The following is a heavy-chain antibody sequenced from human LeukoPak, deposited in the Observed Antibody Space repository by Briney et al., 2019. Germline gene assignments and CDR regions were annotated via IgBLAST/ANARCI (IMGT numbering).Heavy chain of an antibody. Sequence: SETLSLTCAVYGGSFSGYYWSWIRQPPGKGLEWIGEINHSGSTNYNPSLKSRVTISVDTSKNQFSLKLSSVTAADTAVYYCARCLYGDYPLGGLDYWGQGTLVTVSS. CDR2: INHSGST. J-gene: IGHJ4*02. CDR1: GGSFSGYY. D-gene: IGHD4-17*01. V-gene: IGHV4-34*01. CDR3: ARCLYGDYPLGGLDY.